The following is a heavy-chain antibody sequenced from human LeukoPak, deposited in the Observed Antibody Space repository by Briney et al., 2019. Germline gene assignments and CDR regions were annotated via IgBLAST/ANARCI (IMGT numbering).Heavy chain of an antibody. CDR1: GFTFSSYS. V-gene: IGHV3-15*01. CDR2: IKSKTDGGTT. CDR3: TTLFTVRRDGYETDY. J-gene: IGHJ4*02. Sequence: GGSLRLSCVASGFTFSSYSMNWVRQAPGKGLEWVGRIKSKTDGGTTDYAAPVKGRFTISRDDSKNTLYLQMNSLKTEDTAVYYCTTLFTVRRDGYETDYWGQGTLVTVSS. D-gene: IGHD5-24*01.